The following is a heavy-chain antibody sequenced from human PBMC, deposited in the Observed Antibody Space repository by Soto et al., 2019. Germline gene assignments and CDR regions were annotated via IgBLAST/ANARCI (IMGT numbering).Heavy chain of an antibody. CDR2: ISYDGSNK. CDR1: GFTFSSYA. CDR3: ARDXXDLRFXEWSYYFDY. V-gene: IGHV3-30-3*01. J-gene: IGHJ4*02. D-gene: IGHD3-3*01. Sequence: QVQLVESGGGVVQPGRSLRLSCAASGFTFSSYAMHWVRQAPGKGLEWVAVISYDGSNKYYADSVKGRFTISRDNSKNTLYLQLNSLRAEDTAVYYCARDXXDLRFXEWSYYFDYWGQGTLVTVSS.